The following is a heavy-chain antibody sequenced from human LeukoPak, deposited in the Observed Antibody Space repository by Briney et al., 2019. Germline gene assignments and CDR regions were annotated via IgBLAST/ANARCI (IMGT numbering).Heavy chain of an antibody. CDR2: IGRSGGST. V-gene: IGHV3-23*01. Sequence: GGSLRLSCAAFRFTFCSYAMTWGRQAPGKGLEWVSSIGRSGGSTSYADSVKGRFTISRDNSKDTLYLQMTSLRAEDTAVNSCANPRETQGSYYEVYYWGQGTLVTVSS. CDR1: RFTFCSYA. CDR3: ANPRETQGSYYEVYY. J-gene: IGHJ4*02. D-gene: IGHD1-26*01.